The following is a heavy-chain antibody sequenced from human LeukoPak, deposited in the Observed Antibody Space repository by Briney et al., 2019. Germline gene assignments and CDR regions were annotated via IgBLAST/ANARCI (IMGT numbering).Heavy chain of an antibody. V-gene: IGHV3-33*06. CDR3: ANNFDY. Sequence: GGSLRLSCATSGFTFSNYGMHWVRQAPGKGLEWVALIYYDGSNKYYADSVKGRFTISRDNSRSTLYLQMNSPRVEDTAVYYCANNFDYWGQGTLVTVSS. J-gene: IGHJ4*02. CDR2: IYYDGSNK. CDR1: GFTFSNYG.